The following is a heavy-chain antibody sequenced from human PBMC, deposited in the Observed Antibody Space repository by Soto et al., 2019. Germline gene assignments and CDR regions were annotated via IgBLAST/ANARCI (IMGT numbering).Heavy chain of an antibody. V-gene: IGHV4-34*01. Sequence: PSETLSLTCAVYGGSFGGYYWSWIRQPPGKGLEWIGEVNPSGSTNYNPSIKSRLTISVDTSKNQFSLKLSSVTAADTAVYYCARLRFSIQYYYYMDVWGRGTPVTRLL. CDR3: ARLRFSIQYYYYMDV. J-gene: IGHJ6*03. CDR2: VNPSGST. CDR1: GGSFGGYY. D-gene: IGHD3-16*01.